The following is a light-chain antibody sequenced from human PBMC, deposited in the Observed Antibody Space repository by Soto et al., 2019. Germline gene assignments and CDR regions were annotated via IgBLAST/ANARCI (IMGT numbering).Light chain of an antibody. V-gene: IGLV2-14*01. Sequence: QSALTQPASVSGSPGQSITISCTGTSRDVGGYNYVSWYQQHPGKAPKLMIYEVSNRPSGVSNRFSGSKSGNTASLTISGLQAEDEADYYCSSYTSSSPRRYVFGTGTKLTVL. CDR1: SRDVGGYNY. J-gene: IGLJ1*01. CDR2: EVS. CDR3: SSYTSSSPRRYV.